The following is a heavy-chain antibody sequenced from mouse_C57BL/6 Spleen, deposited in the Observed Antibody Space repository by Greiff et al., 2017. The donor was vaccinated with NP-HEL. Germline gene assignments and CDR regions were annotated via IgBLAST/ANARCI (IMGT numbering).Heavy chain of an antibody. V-gene: IGHV1-80*01. CDR3: ARGYGSSYVIDY. D-gene: IGHD1-1*01. J-gene: IGHJ2*01. CDR2: IYPGDGDT. CDR1: GYAFSSYW. Sequence: VQLQQSGAELVKPGASVKISCKASGYAFSSYWMNWVKQRPGKGLEWIGQIYPGDGDTNYNGKFKGKATLTADKSSSTAYMQLSSLTSEDSAVYFCARGYGSSYVIDYWGQGTTLTVSS.